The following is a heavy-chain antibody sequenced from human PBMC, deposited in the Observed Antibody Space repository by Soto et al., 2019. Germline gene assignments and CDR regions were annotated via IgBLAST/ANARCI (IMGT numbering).Heavy chain of an antibody. J-gene: IGHJ5*02. CDR2: ISGSGGST. D-gene: IGHD6-13*01. V-gene: IGHV3-23*01. CDR3: AKVIPPGIAAADWFDP. Sequence: PGGSLRLSCAASGFTFSSYAMSWVRQAPGKGLEWVSAISGSGGSTYYADSVKGRFTISRDNSKNTLYLQMNSLRAEDTAVYYCAKVIPPGIAAADWFDPWGQGTLVTVSS. CDR1: GFTFSSYA.